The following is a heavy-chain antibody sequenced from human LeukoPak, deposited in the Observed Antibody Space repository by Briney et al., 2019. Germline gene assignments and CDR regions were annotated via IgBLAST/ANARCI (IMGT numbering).Heavy chain of an antibody. CDR3: ARVSSSEYQLLYHWFDP. CDR1: GYTFTSYG. J-gene: IGHJ5*02. Sequence: ASVKVSCKASGYTFTSYGISRVRQAPGQGLEWMGWISAYNGNTNYAQKLQGRVTMTTDTSTSTTYMELRSLRSDDTAVYYCARVSSSEYQLLYHWFDPWAREPWSPSPQ. V-gene: IGHV1-18*01. CDR2: ISAYNGNT. D-gene: IGHD2-2*02.